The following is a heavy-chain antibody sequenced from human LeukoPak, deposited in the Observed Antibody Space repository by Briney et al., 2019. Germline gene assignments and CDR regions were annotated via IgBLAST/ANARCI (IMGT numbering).Heavy chain of an antibody. CDR1: GFTFSSYA. CDR3: AKSSGYSSGWSSPFDY. J-gene: IGHJ4*02. D-gene: IGHD6-19*01. Sequence: PGGSLRLSCAASGFTFSSYAMSWVRQAPGKGLEWVSAISGSGGSTYYADSVKGRFTISRDNSKNTLYLQMNSLRAEDTAVYYCAKSSGYSSGWSSPFDYWGQGTLVTVSS. CDR2: ISGSGGST. V-gene: IGHV3-23*01.